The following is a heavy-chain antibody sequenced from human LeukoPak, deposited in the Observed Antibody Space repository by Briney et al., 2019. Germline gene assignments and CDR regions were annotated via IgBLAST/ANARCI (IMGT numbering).Heavy chain of an antibody. J-gene: IGHJ2*01. V-gene: IGHV4-34*01. CDR3: ARRRSVYCSSTSCYRQGYWYFDL. CDR1: GGSFSGYY. D-gene: IGHD2-2*01. CDR2: INHSGST. Sequence: SETLSLTCAVYGGSFSGYYWSWIRQPPGKGLEWTGEINHSGSTNYNPSLKSRVTISVDTSKNQFSLKLSSVTAADTAVYYCARRRSVYCSSTSCYRQGYWYFDLWGRGTLVTVSS.